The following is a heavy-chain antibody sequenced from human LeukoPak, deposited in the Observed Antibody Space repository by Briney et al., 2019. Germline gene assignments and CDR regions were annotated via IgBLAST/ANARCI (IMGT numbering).Heavy chain of an antibody. Sequence: SETLSLTCTVSGGSISSGGYYWSWIRQHPGKGLEWIGYIYYSGSTYYNPSLKSRVTISVDTSKNQFSLKLSSVTAADTAVYYCARNLKEAGEFDPWGQGALVTVSS. CDR2: IYYSGST. CDR1: GGSISSGGYY. D-gene: IGHD3-16*01. CDR3: ARNLKEAGEFDP. J-gene: IGHJ5*02. V-gene: IGHV4-31*03.